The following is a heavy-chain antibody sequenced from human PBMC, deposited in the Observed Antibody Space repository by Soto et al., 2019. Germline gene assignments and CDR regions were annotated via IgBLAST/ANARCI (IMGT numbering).Heavy chain of an antibody. CDR1: TDSMRTYS. CDR2: VYHTGRT. CDR3: ARDDTTGLLEF. V-gene: IGHV4-59*01. J-gene: IGHJ4*02. Sequence: QVQLQESGPGLVRPAETLSLICSVSTDSMRTYSWTWIRQSPGKGLEWIGYVYHTGRTEYNPSLESRVTISIDMSNKQFSLQLTSVTAADTAVYFCARDDTTGLLEFWCQGTLVTVSS.